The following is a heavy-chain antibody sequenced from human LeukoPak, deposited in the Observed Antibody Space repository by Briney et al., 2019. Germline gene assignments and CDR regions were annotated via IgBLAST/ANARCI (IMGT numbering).Heavy chain of an antibody. CDR2: INHSGST. V-gene: IGHV4-34*01. Sequence: PSETLSLTCAVYGGSFNGYYWSWIRQPPGKGLEWIGEINHSGSTNYNPSLKSRVTISVDTSKNQFSLKLSSVTAADTAVYYCARGAIFHYWGQGTLVTVSS. CDR1: GGSFNGYY. D-gene: IGHD3-3*01. CDR3: ARGAIFHY. J-gene: IGHJ4*02.